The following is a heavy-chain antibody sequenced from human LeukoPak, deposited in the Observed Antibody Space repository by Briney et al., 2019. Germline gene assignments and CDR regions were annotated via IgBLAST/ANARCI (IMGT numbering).Heavy chain of an antibody. CDR1: GYTFNNYG. V-gene: IGHV1-18*01. CDR2: ISASNGNR. D-gene: IGHD6-13*01. CDR3: ARYPLSYSSNWHYYFDY. J-gene: IGHJ4*02. Sequence: ASVKVSCKASGYTFNNYGISWVRQAPGQGLEWMGWISASNGNRNYAQKFQGRVTMTTDTSTGTAYMELRSLTSDDTAVYYCARYPLSYSSNWHYYFDYWGQGTLVTVSS.